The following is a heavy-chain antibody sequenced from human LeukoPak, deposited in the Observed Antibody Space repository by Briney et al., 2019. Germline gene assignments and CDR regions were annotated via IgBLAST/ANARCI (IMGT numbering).Heavy chain of an antibody. CDR2: ISSSSSYI. D-gene: IGHD4-17*01. V-gene: IGHV3-21*01. J-gene: IGHJ4*02. Sequence: GGSLRLSCAASGSTFSSYGMNWVRQAPGKGLEWVSSISSSSSYIYYADSVKGRFTISRDNAKNSLYLQMNSLRAEDTAVYYCAREATVVTCYFDYWGQGTLVTVSS. CDR1: GSTFSSYG. CDR3: AREATVVTCYFDY.